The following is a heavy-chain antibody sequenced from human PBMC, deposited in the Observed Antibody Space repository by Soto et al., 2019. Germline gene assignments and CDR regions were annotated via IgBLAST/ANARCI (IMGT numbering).Heavy chain of an antibody. Sequence: PGESLKISCKGSGYSFTSYWISWVRQMPGKGLEWMGRIDPSDSYTNYSPSFQGHVTISADKSISTAYLQWSSLKASDTAMYYCARVSRKQWLGLTEYYYYYGMDVWGQGTTVTVSS. J-gene: IGHJ6*02. CDR2: IDPSDSYT. D-gene: IGHD6-19*01. CDR1: GYSFTSYW. CDR3: ARVSRKQWLGLTEYYYYYGMDV. V-gene: IGHV5-10-1*01.